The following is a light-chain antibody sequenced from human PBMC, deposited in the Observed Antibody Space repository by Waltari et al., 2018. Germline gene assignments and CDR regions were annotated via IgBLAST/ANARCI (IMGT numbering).Light chain of an antibody. CDR3: QQNYFTPLT. Sequence: DIQMTQSPSYLSASVGDRVTITCRASQSISTYLNWYQQIPGKAPKLLIYASSTVQSGVPSRFSGSGSGTDFTLTISSLQPEDFATYYCQQNYFTPLTFGGGTKVEIE. J-gene: IGKJ4*01. V-gene: IGKV1-39*01. CDR2: ASS. CDR1: QSISTY.